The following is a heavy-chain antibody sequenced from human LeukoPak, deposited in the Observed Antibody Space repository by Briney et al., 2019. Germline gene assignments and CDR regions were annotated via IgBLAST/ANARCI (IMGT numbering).Heavy chain of an antibody. Sequence: SETLSLTCTVSGGSIRNSGYYWGWIRQPPGKGLEWIGSIYYSGSTYYKPSLKSRVTISVDTSKNQFSLNLNSVTAADTAVYYCARQGYADFSPRPFDYWGQGTLVTVSS. CDR3: ARQGYADFSPRPFDY. J-gene: IGHJ4*02. D-gene: IGHD4-17*01. CDR1: GGSIRNSGYY. CDR2: IYYSGST. V-gene: IGHV4-39*01.